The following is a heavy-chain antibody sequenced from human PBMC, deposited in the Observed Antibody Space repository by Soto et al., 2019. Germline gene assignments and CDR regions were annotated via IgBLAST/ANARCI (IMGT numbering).Heavy chain of an antibody. CDR3: ARVTDSSGYLDLYYYYGMDV. CDR2: ISSSGSTI. J-gene: IGHJ6*02. D-gene: IGHD3-22*01. CDR1: GFTVSSNY. V-gene: IGHV3-11*01. Sequence: VQLVESGGGLIQPGGSLRLSCAASGFTVSSNYMSWVRQAPGKGLEWVSYISSSGSTIYYADSVKGRFTISRDNAKNSLYLQMNSLRAEDTAVYYCARVTDSSGYLDLYYYYGMDVWGQGTTVTVSS.